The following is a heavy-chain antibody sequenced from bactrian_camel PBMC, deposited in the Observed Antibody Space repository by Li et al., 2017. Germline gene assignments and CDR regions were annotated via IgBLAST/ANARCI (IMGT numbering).Heavy chain of an antibody. CDR3: ATVLQGTLCRWENFGY. D-gene: IGHD1*01. V-gene: IGHV3S40*01. CDR1: GLTFSSYA. Sequence: DVQLVESGGGLVQPGGSLRLSCATSGLTFSSYAMSWIRQAPGKGLEWMSMITASGAMTYYADSVKGRFTISRDNAKNTVTLQMNSLKPEDTAMYSCATVLQGTLCRWENFGYWGQGTQVTVS. CDR2: ITASGAMT. J-gene: IGHJ6*01.